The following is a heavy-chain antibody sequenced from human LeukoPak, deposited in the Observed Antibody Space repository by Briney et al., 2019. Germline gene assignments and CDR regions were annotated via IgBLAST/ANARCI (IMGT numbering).Heavy chain of an antibody. J-gene: IGHJ4*02. CDR1: GFTFSSYG. V-gene: IGHV3-33*01. CDR3: TTNRYYYDSSGYYYQDY. D-gene: IGHD3-22*01. Sequence: GGSLRLSCAASGFTFSSYGMHWVRQAPGKGLEWVAVIWYDGSNKYYADSVKGRFTISRDNSKNTLYLQMNSLRAEDTAVYYCTTNRYYYDSSGYYYQDYWGQGTLVTVSS. CDR2: IWYDGSNK.